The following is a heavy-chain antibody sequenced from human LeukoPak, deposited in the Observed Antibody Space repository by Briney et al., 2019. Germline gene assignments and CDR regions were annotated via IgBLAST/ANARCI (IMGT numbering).Heavy chain of an antibody. CDR3: ARVGIVGAGLDY. CDR2: ISYDGSNK. V-gene: IGHV3-30*01. Sequence: GGSMRLSCAASGFTFSSYAMHWVRQAPGKGLEWVAVISYDGSNKYYADSVKGRFTISRDNSKNTLYLQMNSLRAEDTAVYYCARVGIVGAGLDYWGQGTLVTVSS. D-gene: IGHD1-26*01. J-gene: IGHJ4*02. CDR1: GFTFSSYA.